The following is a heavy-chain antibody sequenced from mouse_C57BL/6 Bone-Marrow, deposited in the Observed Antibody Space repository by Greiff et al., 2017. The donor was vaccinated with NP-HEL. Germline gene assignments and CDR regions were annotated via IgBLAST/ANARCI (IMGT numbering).Heavy chain of an antibody. CDR1: GFTFSSYA. D-gene: IGHD1-1*01. Sequence: DVKLVESGGGLVKPGGSLKLSCAASGFTFSSYAMSWVRQTPEKRLEWVATISDGGSYTYYPDNVKGRFTISRDNAKNNLYLQMSHLKSEDTAMYYCARDRYYGSSGGFDYWGQGTTLTVSS. CDR3: ARDRYYGSSGGFDY. V-gene: IGHV5-4*01. J-gene: IGHJ2*01. CDR2: ISDGGSYT.